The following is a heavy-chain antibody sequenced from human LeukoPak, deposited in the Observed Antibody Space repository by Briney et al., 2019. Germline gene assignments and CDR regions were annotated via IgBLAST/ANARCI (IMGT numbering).Heavy chain of an antibody. CDR1: GGSISSGDYY. CDR2: IYYSGST. Sequence: SETLSLTCTVSGGSISSGDYYWSWIRQPPGKGLEWIGYIYYSGSTYYNPSLKSRVTISVDTSKNQFSLKLSSVTAADTAVYYCARVVVAYDAFDIWGQGTMVTVSS. D-gene: IGHD2-2*01. V-gene: IGHV4-30-4*08. J-gene: IGHJ3*02. CDR3: ARVVVAYDAFDI.